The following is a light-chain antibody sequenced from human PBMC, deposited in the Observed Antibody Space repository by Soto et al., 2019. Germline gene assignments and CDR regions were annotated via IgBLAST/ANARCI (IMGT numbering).Light chain of an antibody. CDR2: EVS. J-gene: IGLJ1*01. CDR3: SSYAGSNNSLYV. V-gene: IGLV2-8*01. Sequence: QSALTQPPSASGSPGQSVTISCTGTSSDVGGYNYVSWYQQHPGKAPKLMIYEVSKRPSGVPDRFSGSKSDNTASLTVSGLQAEDEADYYCSSYAGSNNSLYVFGTGTKV. CDR1: SSDVGGYNY.